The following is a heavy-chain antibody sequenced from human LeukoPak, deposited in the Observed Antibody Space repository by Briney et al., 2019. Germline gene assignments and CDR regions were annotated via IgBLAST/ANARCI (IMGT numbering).Heavy chain of an antibody. D-gene: IGHD1-26*01. J-gene: IGHJ4*02. CDR2: ISDNSNTI. V-gene: IGHV3-48*02. Sequence: GGFLRLSCAASGFTFSNFGMGWVRQAPGKGLEWVSYISDNSNTIYYADSVKGRFTISRDNAKNSLYLQMHSLRDEDTAVYYCARRYSGSLRYFDYWGQGTLVAVSS. CDR3: ARRYSGSLRYFDY. CDR1: GFTFSNFG.